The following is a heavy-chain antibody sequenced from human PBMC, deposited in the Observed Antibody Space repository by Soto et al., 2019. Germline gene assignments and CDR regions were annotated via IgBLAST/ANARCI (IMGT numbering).Heavy chain of an antibody. J-gene: IGHJ4*02. CDR2: IKEDGSET. CDR1: GFTFSTSW. CDR3: ARDRGPNTFDY. V-gene: IGHV3-7*01. Sequence: EVQLVESGGGLVQPGGSLRLSCAASGFTFSTSWMTWVRQAPGKGLAWVANIKEDGSETYYLDSVKGRFTVSKDNAKNSLYLQMNSLRAEDTAVYYCARDRGPNTFDYWGQGTLVTVSS.